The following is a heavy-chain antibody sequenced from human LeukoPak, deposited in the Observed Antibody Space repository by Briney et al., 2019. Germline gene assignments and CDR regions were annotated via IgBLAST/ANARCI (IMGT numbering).Heavy chain of an antibody. CDR2: ISRSVSTI. V-gene: IGHV3-48*03. CDR3: ARRLRRNYFDY. J-gene: IGHJ4*02. D-gene: IGHD4-17*01. CDR1: GFTFSSYE. Sequence: GGSLRLSCAASGFTFSSYEMNWVRQAPGKGLEWVSYISRSVSTIYYADSVKGRFTISRYNAKNSLYMQMNSLRAEDTAVYYCARRLRRNYFDYWGQGTLVTVSS.